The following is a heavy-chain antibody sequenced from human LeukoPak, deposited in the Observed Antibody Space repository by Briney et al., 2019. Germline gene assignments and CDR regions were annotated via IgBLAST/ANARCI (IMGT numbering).Heavy chain of an antibody. CDR2: ISAYNGNT. V-gene: IGHV1-18*01. CDR3: ARSTYYYGSGSYYPDY. J-gene: IGHJ4*02. CDR1: GYTFTSYG. Sequence: ASVKVSCKASGYTFTSYGISWVRQAPGQGLEWMGWISAYNGNTNYAQKLQGRVTMTTDTSTSTAYMELSSLRSEDTAVYYCARSTYYYGSGSYYPDYWGQGTLVTVSS. D-gene: IGHD3-10*01.